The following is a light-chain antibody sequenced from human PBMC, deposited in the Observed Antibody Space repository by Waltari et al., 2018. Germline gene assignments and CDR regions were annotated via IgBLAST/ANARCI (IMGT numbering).Light chain of an antibody. V-gene: IGLV1-44*01. Sequence: QSVLTQPPSTSGTPGQRVTISCSGSASNIGDNLVTWYQQLPGKAPKLLIYRTDLRPSGVEDRWSGSKFGTAASVAMSGLQSEDEAEYVCASWDDSRNGHWVFGGGTKVTVL. CDR2: RTD. CDR3: ASWDDSRNGHWV. J-gene: IGLJ3*02. CDR1: ASNIGDNL.